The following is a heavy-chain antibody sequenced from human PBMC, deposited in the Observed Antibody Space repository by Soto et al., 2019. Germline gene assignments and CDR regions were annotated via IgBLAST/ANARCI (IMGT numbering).Heavy chain of an antibody. J-gene: IGHJ6*02. CDR1: GFTFSTYS. D-gene: IGHD6-19*01. V-gene: IGHV3-21*01. CDR3: AREWEGSGWSYYYYGMDV. CDR2: ISSSSSYI. Sequence: GGSLRLSCAASGFTFSTYSMNWVRQAPGKGLEWVSSISSSSSYIYYADSVKGRFTISRDNSKNTLYLQMNSLRAEDTAVYYCAREWEGSGWSYYYYGMDVWGQGTTVTVSS.